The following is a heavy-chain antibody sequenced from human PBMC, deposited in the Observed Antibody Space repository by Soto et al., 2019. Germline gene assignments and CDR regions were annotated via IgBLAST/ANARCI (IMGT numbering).Heavy chain of an antibody. CDR3: ARHYYGSGSPDY. V-gene: IGHV4-59*08. CDR2: IYYSGST. J-gene: IGHJ4*02. Sequence: SETLSLTCTVSGGSISSYYWSWIRQPPGKGLEWIGYIYYSGSTNYNPSLKSRVTISVDTSKNQFSLKLSSVTAADTAVYYCARHYYGSGSPDYWGQGTLVTVSS. D-gene: IGHD3-10*01. CDR1: GGSISSYY.